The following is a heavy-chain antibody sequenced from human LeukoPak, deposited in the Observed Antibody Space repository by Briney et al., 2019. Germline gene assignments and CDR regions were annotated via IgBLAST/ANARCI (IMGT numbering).Heavy chain of an antibody. V-gene: IGHV3-64*01. J-gene: IGHJ3*02. D-gene: IGHD3-22*01. CDR2: ISSNGDST. CDR3: AREGHSSGHCGAFDI. CDR1: GFTFSSYV. Sequence: GGSLRLSCAASGFTFSSYVMHCVRQAPGKGLEYVSGISSNGDSTHYVSSVKDRFTISRDNSKNTLYLQMGSLRAEDMAVYYCAREGHSSGHCGAFDIWGQGTMVTVSS.